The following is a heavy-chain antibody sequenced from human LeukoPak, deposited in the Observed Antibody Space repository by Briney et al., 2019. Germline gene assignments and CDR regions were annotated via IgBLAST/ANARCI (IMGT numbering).Heavy chain of an antibody. D-gene: IGHD1-26*01. CDR3: ASGATPGVIHSDV. Sequence: SVKVSCKASGGTFSSYAISWVRQAPGQGLEWMGGIIPIFGTANYAQKFQGRVTITADESTSTAYMELSSLRSEDTAVYYCASGATPGVIHSDVWGKGTTVTVSS. V-gene: IGHV1-69*01. CDR2: IIPIFGTA. CDR1: GGTFSSYA. J-gene: IGHJ6*04.